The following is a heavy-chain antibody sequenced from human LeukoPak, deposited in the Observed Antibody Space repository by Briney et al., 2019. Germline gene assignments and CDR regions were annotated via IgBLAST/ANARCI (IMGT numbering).Heavy chain of an antibody. CDR1: GYSFTSYW. CDR2: IYPSDSDT. D-gene: IGHD2-15*01. V-gene: IGHV5-51*01. Sequence: GESLKISCKGSGYSFTSYWIGWVRQMPGKGLEWMGIIYPSDSDTRYSPSFQGQVTISADKSISTAYLQWSSLKASDTAMYYCARRGEYCSGGSCYFPRYNWFDPWGQGTLVTVSS. J-gene: IGHJ5*02. CDR3: ARRGEYCSGGSCYFPRYNWFDP.